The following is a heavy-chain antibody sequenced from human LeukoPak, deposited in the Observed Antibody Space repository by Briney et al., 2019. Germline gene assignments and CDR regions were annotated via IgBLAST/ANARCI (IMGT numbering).Heavy chain of an antibody. CDR1: GFRFDDYG. J-gene: IGHJ4*02. CDR2: ITWDSEKT. CDR3: ARDWRSGYSIDN. V-gene: IGHV3-20*04. Sequence: GGSLRLSCAASGFRFDDYGMSWVRLAPGRGLEWISGITWDSEKTAYAEAVKGRFTISRDNAKNSLYLQMNSLSAEDTALYYCARDWRSGYSIDNWGQGTLVTASS. D-gene: IGHD6-19*01.